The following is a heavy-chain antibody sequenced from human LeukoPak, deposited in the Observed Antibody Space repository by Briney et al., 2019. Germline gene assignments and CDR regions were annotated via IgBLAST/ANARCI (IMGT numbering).Heavy chain of an antibody. Sequence: GGSLRLSCAASRFTFSDYYMSWIRQAPGKGLEWVSYISSSGNTIYYADSVKGRFTISRDNAKNSLYLQMNSLRAEDTAVYYCTRDGLILRDAFDTWGQGTMVTVSS. CDR2: ISSSGNTI. CDR1: RFTFSDYY. CDR3: TRDGLILRDAFDT. J-gene: IGHJ3*02. V-gene: IGHV3-11*04. D-gene: IGHD3-22*01.